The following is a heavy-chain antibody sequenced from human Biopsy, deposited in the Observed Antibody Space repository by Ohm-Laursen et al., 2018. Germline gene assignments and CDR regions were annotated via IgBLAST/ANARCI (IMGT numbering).Heavy chain of an antibody. CDR3: APQTPRDPDILTGAYHYDMAV. Sequence: SSVKVSCKVSGGTFSNSAIGWVRQAPGQGLEWMGGIITFFRTVNYAQNFQGRLTITADEFTDTAYMELRSLRSEDTAVYYCAPQTPRDPDILTGAYHYDMAVWGQGTTVTVSS. CDR1: GGTFSNSA. D-gene: IGHD3-9*01. V-gene: IGHV1-69*01. J-gene: IGHJ6*02. CDR2: IITFFRTV.